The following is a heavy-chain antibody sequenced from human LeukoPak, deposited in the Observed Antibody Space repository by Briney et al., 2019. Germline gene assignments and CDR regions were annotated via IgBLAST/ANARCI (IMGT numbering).Heavy chain of an antibody. D-gene: IGHD4-17*01. CDR3: ARVVTRYGDYVDY. J-gene: IGHJ4*02. V-gene: IGHV4-34*01. Sequence: GSLRLSCAASGFTFSSYSMNWVRQAPGKGLEWIGEINHSGSTNYNPSLKSRVTISVDTSKNQFSLKLSSVTAADTAVYYCARVVTRYGDYVDYWGQGTLVTVSS. CDR1: GFTFSSYS. CDR2: INHSGST.